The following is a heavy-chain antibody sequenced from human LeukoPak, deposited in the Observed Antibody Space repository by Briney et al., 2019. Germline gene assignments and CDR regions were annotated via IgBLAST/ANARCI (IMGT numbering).Heavy chain of an antibody. CDR2: ISHTGNT. D-gene: IGHD3-10*01. CDR1: GVSISRHY. V-gene: IGHV4-59*11. J-gene: IGHJ4*02. Sequence: SETLSLTCTVSGVSISRHYWSWLRQPPGKGLEWIGYISHTGNTNYSPSLKSRVTISLDTSKNQFSLKLSSVTAADTAVYYCARGEDFLSLWFPPHFDYWGQGTLGIVSS. CDR3: ARGEDFLSLWFPPHFDY.